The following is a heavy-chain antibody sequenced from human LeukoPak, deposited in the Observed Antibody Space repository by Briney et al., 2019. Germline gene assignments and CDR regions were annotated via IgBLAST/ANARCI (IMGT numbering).Heavy chain of an antibody. J-gene: IGHJ4*02. CDR2: IYTSGST. V-gene: IGHV4-4*07. CDR3: ARGSAFGVVVPAALIPVFKRYYFDY. Sequence: PSETLSLTCTVSGGSISSYYWSWIRQPAGKGLEWIGRIYTSGSTNYNPSLKSRVTMPVDTSKNQFSLKLSSVTAADTAVYYCARGSAFGVVVPAALIPVFKRYYFDYWGQGTLVTVSS. CDR1: GGSISSYY. D-gene: IGHD2-2*01.